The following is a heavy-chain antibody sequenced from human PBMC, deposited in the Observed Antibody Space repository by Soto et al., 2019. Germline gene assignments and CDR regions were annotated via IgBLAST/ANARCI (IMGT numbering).Heavy chain of an antibody. D-gene: IGHD2-8*02. CDR2: ISRDGGTK. CDR1: GFTVSTYG. CDR3: TGEVASGY. J-gene: IGHJ4*02. Sequence: QVQLVESGGGVVQPGRSLRLSCAVSGFTVSTYGMHWVRQAPGKGLEWVAVISRDGGTKYYADSVKRRFTISRDNSRNTLFLEMNSLRSDDMAVYYCTGEVASGYWGQGTLVTVSS. V-gene: IGHV3-30*03.